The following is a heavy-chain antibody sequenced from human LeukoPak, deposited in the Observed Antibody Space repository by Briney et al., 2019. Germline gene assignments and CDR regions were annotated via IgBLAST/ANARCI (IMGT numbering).Heavy chain of an antibody. CDR1: AYTFTSYG. V-gene: IGHV1-18*01. CDR3: ARFGIRVFGVVAEPGY. Sequence: ASVKVSFKPSAYTFTSYGIIGVGQAPSQGLKWMEWISAYNGNTNYAQNPQDRVTMTTDTSTSTAYMELRSLRSDDTAVYYCARFGIRVFGVVAEPGYWGQGTLVTVSS. D-gene: IGHD3-3*01. CDR2: ISAYNGNT. J-gene: IGHJ4*02.